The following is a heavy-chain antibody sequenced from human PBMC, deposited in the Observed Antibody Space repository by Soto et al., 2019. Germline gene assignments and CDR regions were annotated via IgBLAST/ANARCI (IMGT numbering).Heavy chain of an antibody. CDR2: IDLSGSTT. J-gene: IGHJ4*02. CDR3: TKDRVPDGIYSFDY. D-gene: IGHD2-15*01. V-gene: IGHV3-23*01. CDR1: GFSFSDYS. Sequence: GGSLRLSCAASGFSFSDYSMNWVRQAPGKGLEWVSFIDLSGSTTYYRDSVKGRFTTFKDKPKNTVYLQMNRLTVEGAAVYYCTKDRVPDGIYSFDYWGQGALVTVSS.